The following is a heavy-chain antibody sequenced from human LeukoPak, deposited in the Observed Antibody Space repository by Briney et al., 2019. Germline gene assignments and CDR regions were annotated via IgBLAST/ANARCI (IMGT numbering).Heavy chain of an antibody. CDR2: IIPIFGTA. CDR1: GGTFSIYA. V-gene: IGHV1-69*13. J-gene: IGHJ5*02. D-gene: IGHD2-2*02. CDR3: ARGGDCSSTSCYSLKPRGAWFDP. Sequence: ASVNVSCKASGGTFSIYAISWVRQAPGQGLEWMGGIIPIFGTANYAQKFQGRVTITADESTSTAYMELSSLRSEDTAVYYCARGGDCSSTSCYSLKPRGAWFDPWGQGTLVTVSS.